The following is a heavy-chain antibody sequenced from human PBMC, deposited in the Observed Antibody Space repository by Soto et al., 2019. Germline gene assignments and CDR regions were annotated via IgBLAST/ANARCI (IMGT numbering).Heavy chain of an antibody. J-gene: IGHJ4*02. CDR3: ARLIWTDLYRGGYVVN. D-gene: IGHD3-9*01. CDR2: FFHGGTT. V-gene: IGHV4-38-2*01. CDR1: GYSISRGYY. Sequence: SETLSLTCAVSGYSISRGYYWGWIRQPPGRGLEWIGSFFHGGTTYYKPSLKSRVTISEDTSTNQFSLKLSSVTAADTAVYFCARLIWTDLYRGGYVVNWGQGTLVTVSS.